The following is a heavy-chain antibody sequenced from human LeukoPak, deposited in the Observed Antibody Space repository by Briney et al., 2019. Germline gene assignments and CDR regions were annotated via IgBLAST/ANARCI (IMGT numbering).Heavy chain of an antibody. CDR2: INHSGST. CDR1: GGSFSGYY. D-gene: IGHD6-13*01. V-gene: IGHV4-34*01. CDR3: ARPVSSSWYESSWFDP. Sequence: SETLSLTCAVYGGSFSGYYWSWIRQPPVKALEWIGEINHSGSTNYNPSLKSRVTISVDTSKNQFSLKLSSVTAADTAVYYCARPVSSSWYESSWFDPWGQGTLVTVSS. J-gene: IGHJ5*02.